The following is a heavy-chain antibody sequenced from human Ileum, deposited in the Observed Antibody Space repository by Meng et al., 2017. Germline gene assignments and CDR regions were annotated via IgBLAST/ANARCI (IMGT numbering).Heavy chain of an antibody. Sequence: QVQLQEEGPGLGKPSGTLSLSCAVSGDSIRNGNWWSWVRQPPGKGLEWIGEIYESGTTNYNPSLKSRVTISVDKSKNEFSLKLSSVTAADTALYYCARVSYNKGSPKFDSWGQGTLVTVSS. J-gene: IGHJ4*02. V-gene: IGHV4-4*02. CDR2: IYESGTT. D-gene: IGHD1-14*01. CDR1: GDSIRNGNW. CDR3: ARVSYNKGSPKFDS.